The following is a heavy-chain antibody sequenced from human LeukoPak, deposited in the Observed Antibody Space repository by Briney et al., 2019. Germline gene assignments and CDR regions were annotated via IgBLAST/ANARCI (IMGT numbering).Heavy chain of an antibody. Sequence: ASVKVSCKASGYTFTGYYMHWVRQAPGQGLEWMGWINPNSGGTNYAQKFQGRVTITRDTSISTAYMELSRLRSDDTAVYYCARGVLVAAARPDAFDIWGQGTMVTVSS. CDR1: GYTFTGYY. CDR3: ARGVLVAAARPDAFDI. CDR2: INPNSGGT. D-gene: IGHD6-6*01. J-gene: IGHJ3*02. V-gene: IGHV1-2*02.